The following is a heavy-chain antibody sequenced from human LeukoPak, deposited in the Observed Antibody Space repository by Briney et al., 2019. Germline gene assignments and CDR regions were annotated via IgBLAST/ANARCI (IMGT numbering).Heavy chain of an antibody. CDR1: GFSFDKFG. D-gene: IGHD1-26*01. CDR2: VSADESGK. Sequence: GGSLRLSCVASGFSFDKFGMHWVCQAPGKGLEYVSSVSADESGKYYTKSVRGRFGISRDNSKNTMYLQLGNLRPDDMGIYYCASLDRSEIPWGPGTLVTVSS. CDR3: ASLDRSEIP. J-gene: IGHJ5*02. V-gene: IGHV3-64*01.